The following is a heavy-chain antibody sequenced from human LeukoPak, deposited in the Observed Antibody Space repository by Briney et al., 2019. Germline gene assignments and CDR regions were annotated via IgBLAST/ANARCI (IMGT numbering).Heavy chain of an antibody. CDR3: ARHYYGGSGAFDI. V-gene: IGHV4-4*07. CDR2: IHSGGTT. CDR1: GDSITDDY. Sequence: PSETLSLTCTVSGDSITDDYYTWIRQPAGKGLEWIGRIHSGGTTNYNPSLMSRVTLSIDKSKKHISLRLTSVTAADTALYYCARHYYGGSGAFDIWGQGTMVTVSS. J-gene: IGHJ3*02. D-gene: IGHD4-23*01.